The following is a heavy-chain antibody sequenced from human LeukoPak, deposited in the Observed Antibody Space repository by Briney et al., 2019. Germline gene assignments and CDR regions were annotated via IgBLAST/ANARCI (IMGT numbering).Heavy chain of an antibody. CDR3: AITLHSAVGGVSSFDY. CDR1: GGTFSSYA. Sequence: SVKVSCKASGGTFSSYAISWVRQAHGQGLEWMGRIIPILGIANYAQKFQGRVTITADKSTSTAYMELSSLRSEDTAVYYCAITLHSAVGGVSSFDYWGQGTLVTVSS. CDR2: IIPILGIA. D-gene: IGHD1-26*01. V-gene: IGHV1-69*04. J-gene: IGHJ4*02.